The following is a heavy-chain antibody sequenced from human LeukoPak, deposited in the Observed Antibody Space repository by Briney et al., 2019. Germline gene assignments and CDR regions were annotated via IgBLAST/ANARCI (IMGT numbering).Heavy chain of an antibody. Sequence: SETLSLTCTVSGGSISSASYYWGRIRQPPGKGLEWIGNIYYGGITYYNPSLKSRVTISVDTSKNQFSLNLSSVTATDTAVYYCARRGRWSSGTYWGQGTLVTVSS. CDR1: GGSISSASYY. CDR3: ARRGRWSSGTY. D-gene: IGHD5-24*01. J-gene: IGHJ4*02. V-gene: IGHV4-39*01. CDR2: IYYGGIT.